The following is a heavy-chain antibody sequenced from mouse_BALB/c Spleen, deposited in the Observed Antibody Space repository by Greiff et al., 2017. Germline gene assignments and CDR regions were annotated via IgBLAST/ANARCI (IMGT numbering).Heavy chain of an antibody. V-gene: IGHV1-54*01. CDR3: ARSNQLLRCPFAY. CDR2: INPGSGGT. D-gene: IGHD1-1*01. J-gene: IGHJ3*01. CDR1: GYAFTNYL. Sequence: VQLQQSGAELVRPGTSVKVSCKASGYAFTNYLIEWVKQRPGQGLEWIGVINPGSGGTNYNEKFKGKATLTADKSSSTAYMQLSSLTSDDSAVYFCARSNQLLRCPFAYWGQGTLGTVSA.